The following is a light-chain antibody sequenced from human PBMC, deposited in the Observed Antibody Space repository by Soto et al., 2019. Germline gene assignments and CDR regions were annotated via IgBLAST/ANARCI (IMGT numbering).Light chain of an antibody. CDR1: QGIRND. Sequence: AIQMTQSPSSLSASVGDRVTITCRASQGIRNDLGWYQQKPGKAPKLLIYAASTLPSGVPSRFSGSGSGTDFTLTISSLQPEDFATYYCLQDYNYPRTFGQGTKVEIQ. CDR3: LQDYNYPRT. V-gene: IGKV1-6*01. J-gene: IGKJ1*01. CDR2: AAS.